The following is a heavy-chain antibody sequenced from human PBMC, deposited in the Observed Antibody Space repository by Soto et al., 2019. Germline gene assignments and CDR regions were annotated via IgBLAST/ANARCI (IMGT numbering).Heavy chain of an antibody. Sequence: HGESLNISCEGSGNSFTSYFIGWVRQMPGKGLEWMGIIYPGDSDTRYSPSFQGQVTISADKSISTAYLQRSSLKASDTAMYYCARTDYDSSGYYLDYWGQGTLVTVSS. CDR2: IYPGDSDT. CDR1: GNSFTSYF. CDR3: ARTDYDSSGYYLDY. J-gene: IGHJ4*02. D-gene: IGHD3-22*01. V-gene: IGHV5-51*01.